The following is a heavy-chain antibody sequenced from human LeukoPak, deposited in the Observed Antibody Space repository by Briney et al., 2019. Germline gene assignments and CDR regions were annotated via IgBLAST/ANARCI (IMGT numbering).Heavy chain of an antibody. CDR2: INPNSGAT. J-gene: IGHJ4*02. CDR3: ARGVVVITPHFDF. D-gene: IGHD3-22*01. CDR1: GYSFTGYY. Sequence: GASVKVSCKASGYSFTGYYIHWVRQAPGQGLEWMGWINPNSGATNYAQKFQGRVTMTRDTSISTAYMEVSSLRSDDTVVYFCARGVVVITPHFDFWGQGTLVTVSS. V-gene: IGHV1-2*02.